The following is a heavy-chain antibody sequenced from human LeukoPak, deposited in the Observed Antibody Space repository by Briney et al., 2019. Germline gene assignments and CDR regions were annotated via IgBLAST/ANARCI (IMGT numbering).Heavy chain of an antibody. V-gene: IGHV4-59*01. J-gene: IGHJ3*02. CDR2: IHNSGNT. D-gene: IGHD4-17*01. CDR1: GGSISSFY. CDR3: VRRYGDNVSFDI. Sequence: SETLSLTCTVSGGSISSFYWTWIRQPPGKGLEWIGYIHNSGNTNYNPSLKSRATISVDTSKNQFSLKLTSVTAADTAVYYCVRRYGDNVSFDIWGQGTMVIVSS.